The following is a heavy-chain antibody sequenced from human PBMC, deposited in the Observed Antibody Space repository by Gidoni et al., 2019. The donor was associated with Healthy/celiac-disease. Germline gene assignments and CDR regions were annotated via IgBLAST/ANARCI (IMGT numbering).Heavy chain of an antibody. V-gene: IGHV4-61*01. CDR2: IYYSGST. CDR1: GGSVSSGSYY. J-gene: IGHJ4*02. D-gene: IGHD3-16*01. Sequence: QVQLQESGPGLVKPSETLSLTCTVAGGSVSSGSYYWSWIRQPPGKGLEWIGYIYYSGSTNYNPSLKSRVTISVDTSKNQFSLKLSSVTAADTAVYYCARGRGVMGLHYFDYWGQGTLVTVSS. CDR3: ARGRGVMGLHYFDY.